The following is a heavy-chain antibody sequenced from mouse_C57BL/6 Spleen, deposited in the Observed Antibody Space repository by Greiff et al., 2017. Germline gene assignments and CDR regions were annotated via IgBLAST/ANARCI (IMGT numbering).Heavy chain of an antibody. CDR3: ARGDNYAYYYAMDY. J-gene: IGHJ4*01. V-gene: IGHV1-82*01. CDR2: IYPGDGDT. Sequence: VQLQQSGPELVKPGASVKISCKASGYAFSSSWMNWVKQRPGKGLELIGRIYPGDGDTNDNGKFKGKATLTADKSSSTAYMQLSSLTSEDSAVYFCARGDNYAYYYAMDYWGQGTSVTVSS. D-gene: IGHD1-3*01. CDR1: GYAFSSSW.